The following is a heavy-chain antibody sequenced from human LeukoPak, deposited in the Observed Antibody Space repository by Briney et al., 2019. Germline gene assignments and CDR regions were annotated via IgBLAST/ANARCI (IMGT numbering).Heavy chain of an antibody. CDR3: ATDSPETAAFDY. CDR2: LGGSSSNI. D-gene: IGHD1-1*01. CDR1: GFSFSTYR. V-gene: IGHV3-48*04. Sequence: GGSLRLSCTASGFSFSTYRMTWVRHAPGKALDWVSYLGGSSSNIYYADSVKGRFTISRDNAKNSLYLQMDSLRAEDTAVYYCATDSPETAAFDYWGQGTLVTVSS. J-gene: IGHJ4*02.